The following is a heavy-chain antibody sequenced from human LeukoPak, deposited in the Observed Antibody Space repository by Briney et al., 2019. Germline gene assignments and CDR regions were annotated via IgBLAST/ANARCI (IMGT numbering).Heavy chain of an antibody. J-gene: IGHJ5*02. CDR3: ACRRFSDTWSDP. CDR2: IYPGGSIT. V-gene: IGHV5-51*01. D-gene: IGHD3-3*01. CDR1: GTSFSNYW. Sequence: GESLKISCKGFGTSFSNYWIGWVRQMPGKGLEWMGIIYPGGSITQYSPSFQGQVTISADKSISTVYLQWTSLKGLDSAMYYCACRRFSDTWSDPWGQGTLVTVSS.